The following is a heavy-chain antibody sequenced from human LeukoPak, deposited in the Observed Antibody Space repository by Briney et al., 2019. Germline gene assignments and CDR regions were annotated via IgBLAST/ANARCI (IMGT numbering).Heavy chain of an antibody. Sequence: PGGSVTLSCAASGFTFSDYSMSWIRQAPGKGLEWVSYISSSGSTIYYADSAKGRFTISRDNAKNSLYLQMNSLRAEDTAVYFCARRSSSSRRDFDYWGQGTLVTVSS. CDR1: GFTFSDYS. CDR2: ISSSGSTI. J-gene: IGHJ4*02. V-gene: IGHV3-11*04. D-gene: IGHD6-6*01. CDR3: ARRSSSSRRDFDY.